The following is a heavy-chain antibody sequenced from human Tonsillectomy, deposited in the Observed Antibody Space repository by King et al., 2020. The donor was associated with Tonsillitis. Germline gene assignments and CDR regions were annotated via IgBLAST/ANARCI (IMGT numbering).Heavy chain of an antibody. D-gene: IGHD6-13*01. J-gene: IGHJ4*02. V-gene: IGHV3-7*03. CDR3: TRSPSSTWLNY. Sequence: VQLVESGGGLVQPGGSLRLSCAASGFTFSNCWMTWVRQAPGKGLEWWANIKHEGSEKYYVDSVKGRFTISRDYTKNSLFLQMNSLRAEDTAVYYCTRSPSSTWLNYWGQGTLVTVSS. CDR2: IKHEGSEK. CDR1: GFTFSNCW.